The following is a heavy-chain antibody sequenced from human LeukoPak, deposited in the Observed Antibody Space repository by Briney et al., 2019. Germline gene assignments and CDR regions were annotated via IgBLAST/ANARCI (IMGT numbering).Heavy chain of an antibody. J-gene: IGHJ4*02. V-gene: IGHV4-34*01. Sequence: SETLSLTCAVYGGSFRGYYWSWIRQPPGKGLEWIAEINHSGSTTYNPSLKSRVTISLDTSMKKFSLKLNSVTAADTAVYYCASTERCSTTCPLDYGGQGTLVTVSS. CDR2: INHSGST. D-gene: IGHD2-2*01. CDR1: GGSFRGYY. CDR3: ASTERCSTTCPLDY.